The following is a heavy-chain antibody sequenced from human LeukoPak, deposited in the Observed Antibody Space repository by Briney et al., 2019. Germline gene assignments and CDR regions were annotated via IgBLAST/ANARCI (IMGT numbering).Heavy chain of an antibody. J-gene: IGHJ6*04. V-gene: IGHV4-59*01. D-gene: IGHD3-10*01. CDR1: GGSISSYY. CDR3: ARVGGSGCYSVKYYYYGMDV. CDR2: IYYSGST. Sequence: PSETLSLTCTVSGGSISSYYWSWIRQPPGKGLEWIGYIYYSGSTNYNPSLKSRVTISVDTSKNQFSLKLSSVTAADTAVYYCARVGGSGCYSVKYYYYGMDVWGKGTTVTVSS.